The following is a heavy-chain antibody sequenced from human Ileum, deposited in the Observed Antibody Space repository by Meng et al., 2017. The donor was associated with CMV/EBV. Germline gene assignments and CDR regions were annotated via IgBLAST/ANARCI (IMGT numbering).Heavy chain of an antibody. V-gene: IGHV1-69*10. CDR2: IIPILGIA. Sequence: SVKVSCKASGYSFVTYDISWVRQAPGHGLEWMGGIIPILGIANYAQKFQGRVTITADKSTSTVYMELSSLKSEDTAVYSCARALGGLPAARSHRISYYSYYGMDVWGQGTTVTVSS. J-gene: IGHJ6*02. CDR1: GYSFVTYD. CDR3: ARALGGLPAARSHRISYYSYYGMDV. D-gene: IGHD2-2*01.